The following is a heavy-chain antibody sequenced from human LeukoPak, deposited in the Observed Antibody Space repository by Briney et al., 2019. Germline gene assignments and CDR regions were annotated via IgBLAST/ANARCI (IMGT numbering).Heavy chain of an antibody. CDR1: GLTFSRYA. V-gene: IGHV3-23*01. CDR3: AKIPRSGYSYYFDY. Sequence: QPGGSLRLSCAASGLTFSRYAMSWVRQAPGKGLEWVSGVSTSGGSTYYADSVKGRFTISRDNSKNTLHLQMNSLRAEDTAIYYCAKIPRSGYSYYFDYWGQGTLVTVSS. CDR2: VSTSGGST. D-gene: IGHD5-18*01. J-gene: IGHJ4*02.